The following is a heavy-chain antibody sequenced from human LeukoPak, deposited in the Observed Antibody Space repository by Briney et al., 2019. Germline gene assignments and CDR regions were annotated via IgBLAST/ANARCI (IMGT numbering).Heavy chain of an antibody. CDR3: ATSDLPAAIGHYYYYMDV. Sequence: GASVKVSCKASRGTFSSYAISWVRQAPGQGLEGMGGTLPVLGTANYAQRFQGRVTMTEDTSTDTAYMELSSLRSEDTAVYYCATSDLPAAIGHYYYYMDVWGKGTTVTVSS. CDR1: RGTFSSYA. CDR2: TLPVLGTA. J-gene: IGHJ6*03. V-gene: IGHV1-69*06. D-gene: IGHD2-2*01.